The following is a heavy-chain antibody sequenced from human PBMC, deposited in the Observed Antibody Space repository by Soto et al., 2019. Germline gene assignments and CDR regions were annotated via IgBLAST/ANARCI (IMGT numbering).Heavy chain of an antibody. CDR3: AKERAARGIDY. CDR1: GFAFNNYA. CDR2: VSGSGFTT. Sequence: PGGSLRLSCAASGFAFNNYAVTWVRQAPGKGLEWVSTVSGSGFTTYYADSVKGRFTISRDNSKNTIYLQMSSLRAEDTALYYCAKERAARGIDYWGQGTLVTVSS. J-gene: IGHJ4*02. V-gene: IGHV3-23*01. D-gene: IGHD3-16*01.